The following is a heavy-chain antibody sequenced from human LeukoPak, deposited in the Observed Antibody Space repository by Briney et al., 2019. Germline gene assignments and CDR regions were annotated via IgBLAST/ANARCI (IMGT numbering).Heavy chain of an antibody. Sequence: SETLSLTCTVSGGSISSYYWSWIRQPPGKGLGWIGYIYYSGSTNYNPSLKSRVTISVDTSKNQFSLKLSSVTAADTAVYYCARVGRDYSNYLDYWGQGTLVTVSS. CDR2: IYYSGST. CDR3: ARVGRDYSNYLDY. J-gene: IGHJ4*02. D-gene: IGHD4-4*01. V-gene: IGHV4-59*01. CDR1: GGSISSYY.